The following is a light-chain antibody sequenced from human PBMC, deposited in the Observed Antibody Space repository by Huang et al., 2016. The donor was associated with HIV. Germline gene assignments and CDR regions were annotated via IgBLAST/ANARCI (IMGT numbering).Light chain of an antibody. J-gene: IGKJ4*01. CDR2: GAS. Sequence: EIVLTQSPATLSLSPGERAAHSCRATQSINNNLPWYQQKPGQSPGRLLYGASTRATGIPARFRGSGSGTEFTLTISSLQSEDFAVYYCQQYNNWPPRLTFGGGTKVEIK. CDR3: QQYNNWPPRLT. CDR1: QSINNN. V-gene: IGKV3-15*01.